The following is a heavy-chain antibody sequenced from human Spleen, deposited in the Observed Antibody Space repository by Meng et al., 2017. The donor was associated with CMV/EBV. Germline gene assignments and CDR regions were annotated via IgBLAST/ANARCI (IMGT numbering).Heavy chain of an antibody. CDR2: IIPILGVA. D-gene: IGHD5-18*01. CDR3: ATEKPLDTLSVRLFDY. Sequence: SVKVSCKTSGGTFSTYGITWVRQAPGQGLEWMGGIIPILGVANYAQKFQGRVTITADELTTTVHMELSSLKSEDTAIYYCATEKPLDTLSVRLFDYWGQGTLVTVSS. V-gene: IGHV1-69*10. J-gene: IGHJ4*02. CDR1: GGTFSTYG.